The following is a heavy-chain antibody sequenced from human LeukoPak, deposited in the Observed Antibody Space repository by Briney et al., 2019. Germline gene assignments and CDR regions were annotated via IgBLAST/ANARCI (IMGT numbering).Heavy chain of an antibody. V-gene: IGHV4-39*07. CDR1: GGSINSGTFY. CDR2: MYYDGSS. J-gene: IGHJ4*02. D-gene: IGHD3-10*01. CDR3: ARGFYGSGSQFDY. Sequence: PSETLSVACTVSGGSINSGTFYWGWIRQPPGKGLEWIGSMYYDGSSYYNPSLKSRVTISVDMSKNQLSLKLSSVTAADTAVYYCARGFYGSGSQFDYWGQGTLVTVSS.